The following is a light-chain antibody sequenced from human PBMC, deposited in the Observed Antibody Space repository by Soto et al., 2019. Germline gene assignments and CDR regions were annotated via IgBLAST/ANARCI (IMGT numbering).Light chain of an antibody. V-gene: IGKV1-39*01. J-gene: IGKJ1*01. CDR3: QQSYSSPPT. Sequence: IHMTQSPASLSASLEDRVIITCRASQSISNHLNWYQQKPGKAPKLLIFAASSLQSGVPSRFSGSRSGPDFTLTISSLQPEDFATYYCQQSYSSPPTFGQGTKVDIK. CDR1: QSISNH. CDR2: AAS.